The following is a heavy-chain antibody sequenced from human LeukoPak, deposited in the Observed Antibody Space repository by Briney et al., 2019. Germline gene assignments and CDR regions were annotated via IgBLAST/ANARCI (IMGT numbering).Heavy chain of an antibody. V-gene: IGHV7-4-1*02. CDR1: GYTFTSYY. J-gene: IGHJ4*02. D-gene: IGHD6-13*01. CDR2: INTNTGNP. CDR3: ARDLAAAGTAADY. Sequence: ASVKVSCKASGYTFTSYYMHWVRQAPGQGLEWMGWINTNTGNPTYAQGFTGRFVFSLDTSVSTAYLQISSLKAEDTAVYYCARDLAAAGTAADYWGQGTLVTVSS.